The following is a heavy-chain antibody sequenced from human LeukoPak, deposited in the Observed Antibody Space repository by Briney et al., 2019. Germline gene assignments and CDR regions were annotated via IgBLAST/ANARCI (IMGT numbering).Heavy chain of an antibody. CDR2: INPNSGGT. J-gene: IGHJ4*02. CDR1: GYTFTGYY. D-gene: IGHD6-6*01. Sequence: ASVKVSCKASGYTFTGYYMHWVRQAPGQGLEWMGWINPNSGGTNYAQKFQGRVTMTRDTSISTAYMELSRLRSDDTAVYYCVGTGSSSSPLGYWGQGTLVTVSS. CDR3: VGTGSSSSPLGY. V-gene: IGHV1-2*02.